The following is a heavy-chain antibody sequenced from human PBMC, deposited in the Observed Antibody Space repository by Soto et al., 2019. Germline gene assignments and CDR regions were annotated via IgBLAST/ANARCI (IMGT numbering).Heavy chain of an antibody. CDR3: ARDIAAAGTFDP. CDR2: IYYSGST. V-gene: IGHV4-59*01. D-gene: IGHD6-13*01. Sequence: PSETLSLTCTVSGGSISSYYWSWIRQPPGKGLEWIGYIYYSGSTNYNPSLKSRVTISVDTSKNQFSLKLSSVTAADTAVYYCARDIAAAGTFDPWGQGTLVTSPQ. CDR1: GGSISSYY. J-gene: IGHJ5*02.